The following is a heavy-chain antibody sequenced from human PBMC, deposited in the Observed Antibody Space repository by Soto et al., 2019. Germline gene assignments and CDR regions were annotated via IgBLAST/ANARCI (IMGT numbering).Heavy chain of an antibody. D-gene: IGHD3-16*01. Sequence: QVRLVQSGAEVKAPGASVKVSCKAPGDTFTIYYMHWVRQAPGHGLEWMGVSNAHGGRTRIAQKFQGRGTMTRDTLKITVYMELRGLTSEDTAVYYCERSSGGVYGIIIEGTNWFAPWGHGTLVTVSS. CDR1: GDTFTIYY. CDR2: SNAHGGRT. CDR3: ERSSGGVYGIIIEGTNWFAP. J-gene: IGHJ5*02. V-gene: IGHV1-46*01.